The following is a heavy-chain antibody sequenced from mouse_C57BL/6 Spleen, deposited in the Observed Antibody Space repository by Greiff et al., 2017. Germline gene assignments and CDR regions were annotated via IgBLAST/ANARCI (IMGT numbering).Heavy chain of an antibody. CDR2: IDPSDSET. V-gene: IGHV1-52*01. CDR1: GYTFTSYW. D-gene: IGHD1-1*01. Sequence: VQLQQPGAELVRPGSSVKLSCKASGYTFTSYWMHWVKQRPIQGLEWIGNIDPSDSETHYNQKFKDKATLTVDKSSSTAYMQLSSLTSEDSAVYYGARRYGSSPYYFDYWGQGTTLTVSS. CDR3: ARRYGSSPYYFDY. J-gene: IGHJ2*01.